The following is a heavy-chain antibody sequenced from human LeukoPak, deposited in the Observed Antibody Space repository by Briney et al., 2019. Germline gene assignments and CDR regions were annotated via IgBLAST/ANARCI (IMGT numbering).Heavy chain of an antibody. D-gene: IGHD5-12*01. V-gene: IGHV3-74*01. CDR3: IRTLIVATSPYMDV. CDR1: GFTFSSYW. CDR2: VNSDGTGT. Sequence: PGGSLRLSCAASGFTFSSYWMHWVRHAPGEGLVWVSRVNSDGTGTTYADSVEGRFTISRDNSKNTVYLQMHSLRAEDTAIYYCIRTLIVATSPYMDVWGKGTTVTVSS. J-gene: IGHJ6*03.